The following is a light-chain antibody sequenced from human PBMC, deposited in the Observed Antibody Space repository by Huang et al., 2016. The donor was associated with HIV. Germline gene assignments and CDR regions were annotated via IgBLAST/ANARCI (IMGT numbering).Light chain of an antibody. Sequence: DIIMTQSPDSLAVSLGDRATLNCRSSQCVYSSSTSKDYMAWFQQKPGQPPRLLLFWASTREAGVPDRVSGSGSGTHFTLTIANLEAEDAAIYYCQQYYSSPQTFGQGTRVEVK. J-gene: IGKJ1*01. CDR3: QQYYSSPQT. CDR1: QCVYSSSTSKDY. CDR2: WAS. V-gene: IGKV4-1*01.